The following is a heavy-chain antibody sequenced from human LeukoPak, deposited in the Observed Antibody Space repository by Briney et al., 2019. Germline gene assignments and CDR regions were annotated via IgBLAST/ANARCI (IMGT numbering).Heavy chain of an antibody. V-gene: IGHV4-59*08. CDR3: ARHAVRHDSSGYYYY. D-gene: IGHD3-22*01. CDR2: IYYSGST. J-gene: IGHJ4*02. CDR1: GGSISSYY. Sequence: SETLSLTCTVSGGSISSYYWSWIRQPPGKGLEWIGYIYYSGSTNYNPSLKSRVTISVDTSKNQFSLKLSSVTAADTAVYYCARHAVRHDSSGYYYYWGQGTLVTVSS.